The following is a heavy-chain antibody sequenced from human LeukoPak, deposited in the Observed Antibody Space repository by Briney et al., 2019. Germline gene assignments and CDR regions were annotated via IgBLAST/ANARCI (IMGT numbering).Heavy chain of an antibody. CDR1: GFIVSSNY. Sequence: GGSLRLSCAASGFIVSSNYMTWVRQAPGEGLEWVSVIHNDGSTYYTDSVKGRFTISRDNSKNTLYLQMNSLRVEDTAVYYFAALARDYWGQGTLVAVSS. D-gene: IGHD3-3*02. V-gene: IGHV3-53*01. J-gene: IGHJ4*02. CDR3: AALARDY. CDR2: IHNDGST.